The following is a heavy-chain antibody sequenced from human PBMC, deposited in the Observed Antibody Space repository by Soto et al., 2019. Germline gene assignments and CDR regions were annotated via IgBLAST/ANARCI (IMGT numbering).Heavy chain of an antibody. D-gene: IGHD6-13*01. CDR3: ARRTILGTFYYDMDV. Sequence: PSETLSLTCTVSGDSVSSSSYYWDWIRQPPGKGLEWIASIYYSGSTYYKPSLKSRVTISVDTSKNQFSLRLSSVTAADTAIYYCARRTILGTFYYDMDVWGKGTTVNVS. CDR1: GDSVSSSSYY. J-gene: IGHJ6*03. CDR2: IYYSGST. V-gene: IGHV4-39*01.